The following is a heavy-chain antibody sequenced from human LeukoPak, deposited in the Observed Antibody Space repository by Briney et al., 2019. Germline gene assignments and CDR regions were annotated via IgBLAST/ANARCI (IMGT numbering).Heavy chain of an antibody. CDR2: ISAYNGNT. V-gene: IGHV1-18*01. Sequence: GASVKVSCKASGYTFTSYGISWVRQAPGQGLEWMGWISAYNGNTNYAQKLQGRVTMTTDTSTSTAYMELRSLRSDDTAVYYCARDFLYSYGYSVQWFDPWGQGTLVTVSS. D-gene: IGHD5-18*01. J-gene: IGHJ5*02. CDR3: ARDFLYSYGYSVQWFDP. CDR1: GYTFTSYG.